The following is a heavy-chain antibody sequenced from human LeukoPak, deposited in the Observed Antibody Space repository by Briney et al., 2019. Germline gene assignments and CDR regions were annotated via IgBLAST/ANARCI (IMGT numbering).Heavy chain of an antibody. D-gene: IGHD3-9*01. CDR1: GGSISSYY. CDR2: IFYTGST. V-gene: IGHV4-59*01. Sequence: SETLSLTCTVSGGSISSYYWSWIRQPPGKGLEWMGYIFYTGSTNYNPSLKSRVTISVDTSKNQFSLKLNSVSAADTAVYYCARDGAVDILTGYGAFDIWGQGTMVTVSS. J-gene: IGHJ3*02. CDR3: ARDGAVDILTGYGAFDI.